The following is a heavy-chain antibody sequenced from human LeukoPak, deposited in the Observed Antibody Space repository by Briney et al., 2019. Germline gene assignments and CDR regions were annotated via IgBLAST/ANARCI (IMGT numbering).Heavy chain of an antibody. V-gene: IGHV3-64D*09. CDR2: ISYNGDST. J-gene: IGHJ3*02. Sequence: GGSLRLSCSGSGFTFRRHNMHWVRQAPGKGLEYVSAISYNGDSTYYVDSVKGRFTISRDNSKNTLDLRMSSLRPEDTAVYYCVSDRETQEQIWGPGTLVTVSS. CDR1: GFTFRRHN. CDR3: VSDRETQEQI. D-gene: IGHD1-26*01.